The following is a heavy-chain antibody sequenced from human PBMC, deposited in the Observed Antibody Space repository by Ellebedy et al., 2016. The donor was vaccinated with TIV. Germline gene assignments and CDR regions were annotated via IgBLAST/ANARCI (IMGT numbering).Heavy chain of an antibody. CDR3: ARDRTMVRGVIGY. CDR1: GGTFSSYA. V-gene: IGHV1-69*05. J-gene: IGHJ4*02. Sequence: SVKVSXXASGGTFSSYAISWVRQAPGQGLEWMGGIIPIFGTANYAQKFQGRVTMTTDTSASTAYMELRSLRSDDTAVYYCARDRTMVRGVIGYWGQGTLVTVSS. D-gene: IGHD3-10*01. CDR2: IIPIFGTA.